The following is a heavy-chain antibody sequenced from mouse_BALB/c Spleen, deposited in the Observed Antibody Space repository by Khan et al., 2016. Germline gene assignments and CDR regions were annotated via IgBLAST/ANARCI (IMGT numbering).Heavy chain of an antibody. D-gene: IGHD2-4*01. V-gene: IGHV2-9*02. CDR2: IWAGGST. Sequence: VQLKESGPGLVAPSQSLSITCTVSGFSLTSYGVHWVRQPPGKGLAWLGVIWAGGSTNYNSALMSRLSLSKDNSKSQVFLKMNSLQTDDTAMYYCARDMATMITTGFAYWGQGTLVTVSA. CDR1: GFSLTSYG. J-gene: IGHJ3*01. CDR3: ARDMATMITTGFAY.